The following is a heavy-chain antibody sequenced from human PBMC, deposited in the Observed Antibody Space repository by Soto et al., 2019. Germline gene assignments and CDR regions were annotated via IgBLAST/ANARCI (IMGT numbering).Heavy chain of an antibody. CDR2: ITPVFQTP. Sequence: QERLVQSGAEARRPGSSVKVPCKAPGYTFRDYSINWVRQAPGQAPQGMGGITPVFQTPNYAQNFQGRLTIAAAESTATAYMELSSLREDDTAVYYCARHLGPSFYYNAVGPLNAFDLWGQGTMVTVSS. CDR1: GYTFRDYS. CDR3: ARHLGPSFYYNAVGPLNAFDL. J-gene: IGHJ3*01. V-gene: IGHV1-69*01. D-gene: IGHD3-10*01.